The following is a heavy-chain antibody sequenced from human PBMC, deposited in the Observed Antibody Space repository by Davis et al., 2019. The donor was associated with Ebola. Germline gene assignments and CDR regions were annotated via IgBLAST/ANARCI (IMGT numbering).Heavy chain of an antibody. J-gene: IGHJ4*02. CDR3: ARDRGGLAVWDY. V-gene: IGHV1-18*04. CDR1: GYSFTNYG. D-gene: IGHD6-19*01. Sequence: AASVKVSCKASGYSFTNYGISWVRQAPGQGLEWMGWISGHNGNTNYAQKLQGRVTMTTDTSTSTAYMELRGLRSDDTAVYYCARDRGGLAVWDYWGQGSLVTVSS. CDR2: ISGHNGNT.